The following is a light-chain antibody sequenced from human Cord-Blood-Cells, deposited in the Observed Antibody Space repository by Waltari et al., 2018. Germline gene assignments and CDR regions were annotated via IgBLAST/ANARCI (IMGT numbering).Light chain of an antibody. CDR3: QQLNSYPYT. CDR1: QGISSY. Sequence: PLTQSPSFLSASVGDRVTITCRASQGISSYLAWYQQKPWKAPKLLIYAASTLQSGVPSRFSGSGSGTEVTLTISSLQPEDFATYYCQQLNSYPYTFGQGTKLEIK. J-gene: IGKJ2*01. V-gene: IGKV1-9*01. CDR2: AAS.